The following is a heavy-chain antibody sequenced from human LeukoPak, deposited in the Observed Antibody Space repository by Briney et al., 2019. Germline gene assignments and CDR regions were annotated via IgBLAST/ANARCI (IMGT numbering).Heavy chain of an antibody. J-gene: IGHJ6*03. V-gene: IGHV3-30*02. D-gene: IGHD6-6*01. Sequence: GGSLRLSCAASGFTFRSYGMHWVRQAPGKGLEWVAFIRYDGSNKYYADSVKGRFTISRDNSKNTLYLQMNSLRAEDTAVYYCAKGYSSSSMGKVYYYYYYMDVWGKGTTVTVSS. CDR3: AKGYSSSSMGKVYYYYYYMDV. CDR2: IRYDGSNK. CDR1: GFTFRSYG.